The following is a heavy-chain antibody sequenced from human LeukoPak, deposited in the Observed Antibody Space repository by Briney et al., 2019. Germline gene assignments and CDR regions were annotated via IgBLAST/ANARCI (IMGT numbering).Heavy chain of an antibody. J-gene: IGHJ4*02. V-gene: IGHV3-30*02. CDR3: AKDSRYYYVDY. CDR2: IRYDGSKE. D-gene: IGHD1-14*01. CDR1: GFTFSSYG. Sequence: TGGSLRLSCAASGFTFSSYGMHWVRQAPGKGLEWVAFIRYDGSKEYYAVSVKGRFTISRDNSKNTLYLQMNSLKTEDTAVYYCAKDSRYYYVDYWGQGTLVTVSS.